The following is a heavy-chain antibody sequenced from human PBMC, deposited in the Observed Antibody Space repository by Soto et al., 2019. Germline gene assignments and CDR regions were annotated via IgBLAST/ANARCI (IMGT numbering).Heavy chain of an antibody. V-gene: IGHV4-31*03. CDR1: GGSISSGGYY. Sequence: TSETLSLTCTVSGGSISSGGYYWSWIRQHPGKGLEWIGYIYYSGSTYYNPSLKSRVTISVDTSKNQFSLKLSSVTAADTAVYYCARDQQYQRANTWFDPWGQGTLVTVSS. CDR2: IYYSGST. D-gene: IGHD2-2*01. CDR3: ARDQQYQRANTWFDP. J-gene: IGHJ5*02.